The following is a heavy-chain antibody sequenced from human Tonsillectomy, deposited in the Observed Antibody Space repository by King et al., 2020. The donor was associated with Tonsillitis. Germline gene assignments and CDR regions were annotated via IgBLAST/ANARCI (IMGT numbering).Heavy chain of an antibody. D-gene: IGHD2-21*01. CDR2: IYHSGST. V-gene: IGHV4-4*02. CDR1: GGSISSSKW. Sequence: VQLQESGPGLVKPSGTLSLTCAVSGGSISSSKWWSWVRQPPGKGLEWIGEIYHSGSTNYNPSLKSRVTISVDKSKNQFSLKLNSVTAADTAVYYCARVGTPLVDYFDYWGQGTLVTVSS. J-gene: IGHJ4*02. CDR3: ARVGTPLVDYFDY.